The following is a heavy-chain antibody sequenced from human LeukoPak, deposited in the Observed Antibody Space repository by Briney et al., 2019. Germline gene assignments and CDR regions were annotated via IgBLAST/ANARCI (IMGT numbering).Heavy chain of an antibody. D-gene: IGHD2-2*01. Sequence: GSGVKVASKSSGGACSSYAISWERQAPGQGLEWMGGIIPIFGTANYAQKFQGRVTITADKSTSTAYMELSSLRSEDTAVYYCARAEDIVVVPAAKNYYYGMDVWGKGTTVTVSS. CDR1: GGACSSYA. V-gene: IGHV1-69*06. CDR3: ARAEDIVVVPAAKNYYYGMDV. J-gene: IGHJ6*04. CDR2: IIPIFGTA.